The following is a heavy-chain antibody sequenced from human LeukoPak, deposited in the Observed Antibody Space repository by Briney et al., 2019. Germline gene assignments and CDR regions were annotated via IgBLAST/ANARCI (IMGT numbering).Heavy chain of an antibody. J-gene: IGHJ3*02. CDR2: TWYDGRNN. D-gene: IGHD3/OR15-3a*01. CDR3: ASLDRAFAI. Sequence: PGGSLRLSCAASGFTFSSYGMHWVRQAPGKGLEWVAVTWYDGRNNYYAASVKGRFTISRDDSKTTVYLLMNSLRAEDTAVYYCASLDRAFAIWGQGTMDTVSS. CDR1: GFTFSSYG. V-gene: IGHV3-33*01.